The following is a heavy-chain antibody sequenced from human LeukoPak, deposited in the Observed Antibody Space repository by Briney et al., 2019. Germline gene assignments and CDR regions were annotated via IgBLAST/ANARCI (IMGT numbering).Heavy chain of an antibody. CDR3: ARDGLSSSWT. V-gene: IGHV3-74*03. Sequence: GGSLRLSCAASGFSFSSSWMHWVRQAPGKGLVWVSRMNSDGSIITYADSVKGRFTTTRDNAKSTLFLQMNSLRADDTGVYFCARDGLSSSWTWGQGTLVTVSS. CDR1: GFSFSSSW. CDR2: MNSDGSII. J-gene: IGHJ4*02. D-gene: IGHD6-13*01.